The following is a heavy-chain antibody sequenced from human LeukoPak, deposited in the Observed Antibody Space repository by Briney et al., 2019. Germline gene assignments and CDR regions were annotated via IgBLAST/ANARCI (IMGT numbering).Heavy chain of an antibody. J-gene: IGHJ4*02. CDR2: IIPIFGTA. V-gene: IGHV1-69*06. CDR3: ARDSSYYDSSGGDDY. CDR1: GGTFSSYA. D-gene: IGHD3-22*01. Sequence: SVKVSCKASGGTFSSYAISWVRQAPGQGLEWTGGIIPIFGTANYAQKFQGRVTITADKSTSTAYMELSSLRSEDTAVYYCARDSSYYDSSGGDDYWGQGTLSPSPQ.